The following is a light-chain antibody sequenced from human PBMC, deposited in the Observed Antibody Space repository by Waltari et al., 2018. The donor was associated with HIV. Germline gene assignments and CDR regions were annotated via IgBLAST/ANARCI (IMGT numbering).Light chain of an antibody. V-gene: IGLV3-25*03. CDR1: ALPKQY. J-gene: IGLJ2*01. CDR3: QSADSSGTPV. Sequence: SYELTQPPSVSVSPGQMARITCSGDALPKQYAYWYQQKPGQAPVLVIYKDSERPSGIPERFSGSSSGTTVTLTISGVQAEDEADYYCQSADSSGTPVFGGGTKLTVL. CDR2: KDS.